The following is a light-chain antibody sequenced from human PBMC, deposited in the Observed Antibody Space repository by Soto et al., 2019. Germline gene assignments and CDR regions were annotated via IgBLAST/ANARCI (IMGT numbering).Light chain of an antibody. CDR3: MQALQAPPT. J-gene: IGKJ4*01. Sequence: DIVMTQSPLSLPVTPGETASISCRSSQSLLHNNGHNWVDWYLQKPGQSPQLLIHLGSIRASGVPDRFSGSGSGTDFTLRISRVEAEDVGIYYCMQALQAPPTFGGGTKVEIK. V-gene: IGKV2-28*01. CDR1: QSLLHNNGHNW. CDR2: LGS.